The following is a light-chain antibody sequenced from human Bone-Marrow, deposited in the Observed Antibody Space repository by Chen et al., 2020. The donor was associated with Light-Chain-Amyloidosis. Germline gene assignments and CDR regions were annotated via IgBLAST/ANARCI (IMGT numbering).Light chain of an antibody. J-gene: IGKJ2*01. V-gene: IGKV1-33*01. CDR1: QDISDY. CDR3: QQCDNISHT. Sequence: DIQTTQSPSSLSASVGDRVTITCQASQDISDYLNWYQQKQGQAPKLLIYDTSILETGVPSRFRGSGSGTEFTFTISSLQSEDIATYYCQQCDNISHTFGEGTKLEIK. CDR2: DTS.